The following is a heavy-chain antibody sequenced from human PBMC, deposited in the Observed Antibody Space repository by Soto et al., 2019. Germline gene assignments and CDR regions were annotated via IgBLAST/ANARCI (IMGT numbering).Heavy chain of an antibody. CDR2: ISGSGGST. CDR1: GFTFSSYA. CDR3: AKGSSKTHQFWSGYAFFDP. D-gene: IGHD3-3*01. J-gene: IGHJ5*02. V-gene: IGHV3-23*01. Sequence: EVQLLESGGGLVQPGGSLRLSCAASGFTFSSYAMSWVRQAPGKGLEWVSTISGSGGSTYYADSVKGRFTISRDNSKNTLYLQMISLRAEDTAVYYCAKGSSKTHQFWSGYAFFDPWGEGTLVTVSS.